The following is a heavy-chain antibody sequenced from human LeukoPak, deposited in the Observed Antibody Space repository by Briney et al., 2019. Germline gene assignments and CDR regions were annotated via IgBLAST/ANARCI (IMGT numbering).Heavy chain of an antibody. D-gene: IGHD2-15*01. CDR1: GGSITSSGFH. CDR2: IYYGGSA. J-gene: IGHJ5*02. CDR3: ARQPNIVVVDNWFDP. Sequence: SDTLSLTCTVSGGSITSSGFHWGWIRQPPGKGLEWIGNIYYGGSAYYNPSLSVDTSKNQFSLKLSSVTAADTAVYYCARQPNIVVVDNWFDPWGQGTLVAVSS. V-gene: IGHV4-39*07.